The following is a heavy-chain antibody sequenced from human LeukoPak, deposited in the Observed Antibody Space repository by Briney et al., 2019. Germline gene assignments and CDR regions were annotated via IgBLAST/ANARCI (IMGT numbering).Heavy chain of an antibody. D-gene: IGHD3-3*01. CDR1: GYTFTSYD. Sequence: GASVKVSCKASGYTFTSYDINWVRQATGQGLEWMGWMNPNSGNTGYAQKFQGRVTMTRNTSISTAYMELSSLRSEDTAVYYCAREMGSITIFGVVIIFGYWGQGTLVTVSS. CDR3: AREMGSITIFGVVIIFGY. CDR2: MNPNSGNT. V-gene: IGHV1-8*01. J-gene: IGHJ4*02.